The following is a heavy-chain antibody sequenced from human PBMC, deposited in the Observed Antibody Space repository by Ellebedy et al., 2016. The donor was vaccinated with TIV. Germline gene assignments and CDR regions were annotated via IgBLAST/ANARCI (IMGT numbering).Heavy chain of an antibody. Sequence: ETLSLTCAASGYTFSRYAMSWVRQAPGRGLEWVSTIYSSGGTYYAGSVKGRFTISRDNSKNTLYLQMNSLKAEDTAVYYCAGGISVAGTSLGFWGQGTLVTVSS. CDR1: GYTFSRYA. CDR2: IYSSGGT. CDR3: AGGISVAGTSLGF. J-gene: IGHJ4*02. D-gene: IGHD6-19*01. V-gene: IGHV3-23*05.